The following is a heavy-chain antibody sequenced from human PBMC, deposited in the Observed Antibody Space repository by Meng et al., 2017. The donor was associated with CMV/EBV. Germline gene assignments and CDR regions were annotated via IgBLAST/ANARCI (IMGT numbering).Heavy chain of an antibody. J-gene: IGHJ4*02. CDR3: AGYSEPDY. V-gene: IGHV3-30-3*01. CDR2: ISYDGSNK. CDR1: GFTFSSYA. Sequence: QWQLVGSGGGVVQPGRSLRLSCAASGFTFSSYAMHWVRQAPGKGLEWVAVISYDGSNKYYADSVKGRFTISRDNSKNTLYLQMNSLRAEDTAVYYCAGYSEPDYWGQGTLVTVSS. D-gene: IGHD2-15*01.